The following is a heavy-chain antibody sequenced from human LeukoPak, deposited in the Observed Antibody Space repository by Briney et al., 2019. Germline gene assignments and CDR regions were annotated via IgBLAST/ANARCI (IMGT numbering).Heavy chain of an antibody. J-gene: IGHJ4*02. Sequence: ASVKVSCKXSGYTLTELSMHWVRQAPGKGLEGMGGFDPEDGETIYAQKFQGRVTMTEDTSTDTAYMELSSLRSEDTAVYYCATDLGYCSSTSCYSIGWGQGTLVTVSS. CDR1: GYTLTELS. D-gene: IGHD2-2*01. CDR3: ATDLGYCSSTSCYSIG. V-gene: IGHV1-24*01. CDR2: FDPEDGET.